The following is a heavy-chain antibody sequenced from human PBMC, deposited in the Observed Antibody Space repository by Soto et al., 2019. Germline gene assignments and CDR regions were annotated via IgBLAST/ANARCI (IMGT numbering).Heavy chain of an antibody. CDR2: VSHDGTKE. D-gene: IGHD5-12*01. J-gene: IGHJ4*02. Sequence: SQMLSRAAADFCLYDDRIHLVRQAPGKGLEWVAVVSHDGTKEYYSDSVKGRFSISRDNSNNTAFLQMNSLRAEDTAIYYCARESTITHFDHWGQGTLVTVSS. CDR3: ARESTITHFDH. V-gene: IGHV3-30-3*01. CDR1: DFCLYDDR.